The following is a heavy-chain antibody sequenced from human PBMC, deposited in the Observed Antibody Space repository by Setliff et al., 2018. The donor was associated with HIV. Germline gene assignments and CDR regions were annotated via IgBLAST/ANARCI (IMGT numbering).Heavy chain of an antibody. CDR2: IDWDDDK. J-gene: IGHJ4*02. V-gene: IGHV2-70*11. D-gene: IGHD5-12*01. CDR3: ASGQKWLRSPGVLDY. Sequence: SGPTLVNPTQTLTLTCTFSGFSLSTSGMCVNWIRQPPGKALEWLARIDWDDDKYYSTSLKTRLTISKDTSKNQVVLTMTNMDPVDTATYYCASGQKWLRSPGVLDYWGQGTLVTVSS. CDR1: GFSLSTSGMC.